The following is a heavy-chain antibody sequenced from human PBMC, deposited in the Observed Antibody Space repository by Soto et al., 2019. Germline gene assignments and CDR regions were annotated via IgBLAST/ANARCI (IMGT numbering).Heavy chain of an antibody. D-gene: IGHD3-22*01. CDR2: IIPIFGTA. Sequence: SVKVSCKASGGTFSSYAISWVRQAPGQGLEWMGGIIPIFGTANYAQKFQGRVTITADESTSTAYMELSSLRSEDTAMYYCARDGTLYDSSAYYYLYWGQGTLVTVSS. J-gene: IGHJ4*02. V-gene: IGHV1-69*13. CDR1: GGTFSSYA. CDR3: ARDGTLYDSSAYYYLY.